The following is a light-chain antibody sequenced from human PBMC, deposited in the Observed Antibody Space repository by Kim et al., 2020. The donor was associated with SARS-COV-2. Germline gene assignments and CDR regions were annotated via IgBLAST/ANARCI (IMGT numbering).Light chain of an antibody. Sequence: PWDRTPTSCSATQIVTSTYLAWYQQKLGQAPSLLIYGASSRATGIPDRFSGSGSETDFTLTISRLEPEDFAVYYCQQYGSSPLITFGQGTRLEIK. CDR3: QQYGSSPLIT. CDR2: GAS. CDR1: QIVTSTY. V-gene: IGKV3-20*01. J-gene: IGKJ5*01.